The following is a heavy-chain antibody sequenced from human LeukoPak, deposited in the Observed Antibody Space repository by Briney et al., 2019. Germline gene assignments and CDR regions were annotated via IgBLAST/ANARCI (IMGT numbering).Heavy chain of an antibody. J-gene: IGHJ4*02. V-gene: IGHV1-8*01. D-gene: IGHD3-22*01. CDR1: GYTFTSYD. CDR2: MNPNSGNT. Sequence: ASVKVSCKASGYTFTSYDINWVRQATGQGLEWMGWMNPNSGNTGYAQKFQGRVTMTRDTSTSTVYMELSSLRSEDTAVYYCAREFDSSGYYQGLFDYWGQGTLVTVSS. CDR3: AREFDSSGYYQGLFDY.